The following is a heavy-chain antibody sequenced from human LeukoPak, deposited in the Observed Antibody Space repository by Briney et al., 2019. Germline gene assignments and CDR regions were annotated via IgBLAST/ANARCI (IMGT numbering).Heavy chain of an antibody. CDR1: GYTFTSYG. D-gene: IGHD4-17*01. Sequence: ASVKVSCKASGYTFTSYGISWVRQAPRQGPEWMGWISNYNGNTKYAQKFQGRVTMTTDTSTSTAYMELRSLRSDDTAVYYCARDEDYGIFVNIDYWGQGTLVTVSS. V-gene: IGHV1-18*01. CDR3: ARDEDYGIFVNIDY. J-gene: IGHJ4*02. CDR2: ISNYNGNT.